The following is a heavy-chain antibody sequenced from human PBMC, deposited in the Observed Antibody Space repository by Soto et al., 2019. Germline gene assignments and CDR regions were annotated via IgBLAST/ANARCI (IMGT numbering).Heavy chain of an antibody. Sequence: SETLSLTCAVYGGSFSGYYWSWIRQPPGKGLEWIGEINHSGSTNYNPSLKSRVTISVDTSKNQFSLKLSSVTAADTAVYYCARARYCSGGSCPPQGWFDPWGQGTLVTAPQ. D-gene: IGHD2-15*01. CDR2: INHSGST. CDR3: ARARYCSGGSCPPQGWFDP. J-gene: IGHJ5*02. CDR1: GGSFSGYY. V-gene: IGHV4-34*01.